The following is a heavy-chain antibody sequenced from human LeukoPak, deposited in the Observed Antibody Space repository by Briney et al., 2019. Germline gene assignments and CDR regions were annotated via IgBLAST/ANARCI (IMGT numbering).Heavy chain of an antibody. V-gene: IGHV1-2*02. CDR3: ARDGIAAAVPDY. J-gene: IGHJ4*02. Sequence: ASVKVSCKASGYTFTGYYMHWVRQAPGQGLEWMGWINPNSGGTNYAQKFQGRVTMTRGTSISTAYMELSRLRSDDTAVYYCARDGIAAAVPDYWGQGTLVTVSS. CDR1: GYTFTGYY. CDR2: INPNSGGT. D-gene: IGHD6-13*01.